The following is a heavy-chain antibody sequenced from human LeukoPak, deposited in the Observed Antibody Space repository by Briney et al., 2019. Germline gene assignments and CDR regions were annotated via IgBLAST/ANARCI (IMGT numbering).Heavy chain of an antibody. CDR3: ARDEVWGSFRYVDY. CDR2: ISIRSSYT. Sequence: PGGSLGLSCAASGFTFSDYYMTWIRQAPGKGLEWVSYISIRSSYTNYADSVKGRFTISRDNAKNSLYLQMNSLRAEDTAVYYCARDEVWGSFRYVDYWGQGTLVTVSS. J-gene: IGHJ4*02. D-gene: IGHD3-16*02. V-gene: IGHV3-11*05. CDR1: GFTFSDYY.